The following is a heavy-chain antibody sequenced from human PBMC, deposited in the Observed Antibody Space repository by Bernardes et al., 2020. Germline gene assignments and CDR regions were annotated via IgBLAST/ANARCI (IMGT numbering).Heavy chain of an antibody. V-gene: IGHV3-48*02. J-gene: IGHJ4*02. CDR3: ARDAKWAFDY. D-gene: IGHD1-26*01. Sequence: GGSLRLSCAVSGFSINDYSVNWVRQAPGKGLEWIAYLRGSDDTIFYADSVKGRFTISRDNPKNSMSLQMNSLRDEDTAIYYCARDAKWAFDYWGQGTLVTVSS. CDR1: GFSINDYS. CDR2: LRGSDDTI.